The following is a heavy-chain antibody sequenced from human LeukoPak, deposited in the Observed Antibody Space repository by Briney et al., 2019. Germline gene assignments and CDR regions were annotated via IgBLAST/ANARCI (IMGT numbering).Heavy chain of an antibody. Sequence: GGSLRLSCAASGFTFSSYWMSWVRQAPGKGLEWVANIKQGGSEKYYVDSVKGRFTVSRDNAKNSLYLQMNSLRAEDTAVYYCARGATVVTPFYYYYYMDVWGKGATVTVSS. J-gene: IGHJ6*03. D-gene: IGHD4-23*01. CDR3: ARGATVVTPFYYYYYMDV. CDR2: IKQGGSEK. CDR1: GFTFSSYW. V-gene: IGHV3-7*01.